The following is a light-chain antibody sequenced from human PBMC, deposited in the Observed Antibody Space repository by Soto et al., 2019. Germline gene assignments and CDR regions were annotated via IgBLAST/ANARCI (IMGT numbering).Light chain of an antibody. CDR2: DVS. Sequence: QSALTQPASVSGSPGQSITISCTGAVSEVAGYTYVSWYQQHPGKGPKVIIYDVSNRPSGVSNRFSGSKSGTTASLTISGLQAEDEADYYCSSFTNTLGLFGGGTKLTVL. CDR1: VSEVAGYTY. CDR3: SSFTNTLGL. V-gene: IGLV2-14*03. J-gene: IGLJ2*01.